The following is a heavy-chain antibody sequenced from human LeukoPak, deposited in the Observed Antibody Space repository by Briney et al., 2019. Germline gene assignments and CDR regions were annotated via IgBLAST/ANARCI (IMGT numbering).Heavy chain of an antibody. D-gene: IGHD1-26*01. V-gene: IGHV1-69*06. J-gene: IGHJ6*03. CDR3: AKDDRWEPADYYYCYMDV. Sequence: ASVKVSCKASGGTFSSYAISWVRQAPGQGLEWMGGIIPIFGTANYAQKFQGRVTITADKSTSTAYMELSSLRAEDTAVYYCAKDDRWEPADYYYCYMDVWGKGATVTVSS. CDR2: IIPIFGTA. CDR1: GGTFSSYA.